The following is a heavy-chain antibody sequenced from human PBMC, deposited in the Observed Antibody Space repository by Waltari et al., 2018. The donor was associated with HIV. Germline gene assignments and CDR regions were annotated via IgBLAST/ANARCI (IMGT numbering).Heavy chain of an antibody. Sequence: EVQLWESGGGLVQPGGSLRLSCTASGFIFSNYALSWVRQAPGKGLQWVSGVSGSGASTYYADSVKGRFTISRDNSKSTLFLQMNSLRVEDMAVYYCAKVASVTSRFTPFDFWGQGTLVTVFS. CDR2: VSGSGAST. D-gene: IGHD2-21*02. CDR1: GFIFSNYA. V-gene: IGHV3-23*01. CDR3: AKVASVTSRFTPFDF. J-gene: IGHJ4*02.